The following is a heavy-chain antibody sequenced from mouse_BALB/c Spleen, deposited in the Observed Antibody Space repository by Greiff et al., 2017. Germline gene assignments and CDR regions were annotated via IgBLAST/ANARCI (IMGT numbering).Heavy chain of an antibody. CDR3: ARRYYGNYFDY. D-gene: IGHD2-1*01. CDR1: GYTFTSYD. V-gene: IGHV1S33*01. CDR2: IYPGDGST. Sequence: SGPELVKPGALVKISCKASGYTFTSYDINWVKQRPGQGLEWIGWIYPGDGSTKYNEKFKGKATLTADKSSSTAYMQLSSLTSENSAVYFCARRYYGNYFDYWGQGTTLTVSS. J-gene: IGHJ2*01.